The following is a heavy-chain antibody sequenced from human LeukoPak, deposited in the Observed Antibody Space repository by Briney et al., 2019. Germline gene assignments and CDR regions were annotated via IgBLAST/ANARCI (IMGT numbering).Heavy chain of an antibody. CDR2: INPNSGGT. V-gene: IGHV1-2*02. CDR1: GYTFTGYY. J-gene: IGHJ4*02. D-gene: IGHD6-19*01. CDR3: ARDSDTGYSSGQPPLDY. Sequence: ASVKVSCKASGYTFTGYYMHWVRQAPGQGLEWMGWINPNSGGTNYAQKFQGRVSMTRDTSISTAYMELSRLRSDDTAVHYCARDSDTGYSSGQPPLDYWGQGTLVTVSS.